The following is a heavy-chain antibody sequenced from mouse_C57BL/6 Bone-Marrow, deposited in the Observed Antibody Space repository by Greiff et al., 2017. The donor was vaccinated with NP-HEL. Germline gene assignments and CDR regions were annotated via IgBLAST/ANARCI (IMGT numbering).Heavy chain of an antibody. J-gene: IGHJ2*01. CDR2: IHPNSGST. V-gene: IGHV1-64*01. Sequence: QVQLQQPGAELVKPGASVKLSCKASGYTFTSYWMHWVKQRPGQGLEWIGMIHPNSGSTNYNEKLKSKATLTVDKSSSTAYMQLSSLTSEDSAVYYCGLLRYYFDYWGQGTTLTVSS. CDR1: GYTFTSYW. CDR3: GLLRYYFDY. D-gene: IGHD1-1*01.